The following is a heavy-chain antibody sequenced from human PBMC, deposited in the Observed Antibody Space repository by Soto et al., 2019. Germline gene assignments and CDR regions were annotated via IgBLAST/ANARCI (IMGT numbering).Heavy chain of an antibody. V-gene: IGHV4-61*01. Sequence: PSETLSLTCTVSGGSVSSGSYYWSWIRQPPGKGLEWIGYIYYSGSTNYNPSLKSRVTISVDTSKNQFSLKLSSVTAADTAVYYCARAQGGYVFYFDYWGQGTLVTVSS. CDR2: IYYSGST. CDR1: GGSVSSGSYY. J-gene: IGHJ4*02. D-gene: IGHD5-12*01. CDR3: ARAQGGYVFYFDY.